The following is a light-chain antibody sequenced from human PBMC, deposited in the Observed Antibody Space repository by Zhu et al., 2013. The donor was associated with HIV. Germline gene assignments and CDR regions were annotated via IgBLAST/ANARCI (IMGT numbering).Light chain of an antibody. CDR1: QSVSSN. CDR3: QQYNKWPWT. J-gene: IGKJ1*01. V-gene: IGKV3-15*01. CDR2: GAS. Sequence: EIVMTQSPATLSVSPGERATLSCRASQSVSSNLAWYQQKPGQAPRLLIYGASTRATGIPARFSGGGSGTDFTLTISRLESEDFAVYYCQQYNKWPWTFGQGTKVESK.